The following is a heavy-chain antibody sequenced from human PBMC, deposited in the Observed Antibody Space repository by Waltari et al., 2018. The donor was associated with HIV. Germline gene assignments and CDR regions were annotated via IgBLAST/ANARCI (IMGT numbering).Heavy chain of an antibody. CDR2: VHASGLS. V-gene: IGHV4-39*01. J-gene: IGHJ6*01. CDR1: GVSVSASNYFWYTTPSFY. CDR3: ARRHFYDSSGYFVPRYFSLSDLEV. Sequence: HLQESGPGLVKPSETLSLNCNASGVSVSASNYFWYTTPSFYWECVRLPPGKGLELIATVHASGLSHGMPSLKGRGSLGVDTAMNQCALNLNSLTDADTSVYYCARRHFYDSSGYFVPRYFSLSDLEVWGPGTTVIVSS. D-gene: IGHD3-22*01.